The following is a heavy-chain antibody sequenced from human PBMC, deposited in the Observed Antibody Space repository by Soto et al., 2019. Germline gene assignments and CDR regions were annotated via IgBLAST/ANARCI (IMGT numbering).Heavy chain of an antibody. V-gene: IGHV1-8*01. D-gene: IGHD5-12*01. CDR2: MNPNSGNT. Sequence: QVQLVQSGAEVKQPGASVKVSCKASGYTFTSYDINWVRQATGQVLEWMGWMNPNSGNTGYAQKFQGRVTMTRNTSTSTAHMELSSLRAEYTAVYYCARGKMATIHYYSYGMDVWGQETKVTFS. J-gene: IGHJ6*02. CDR1: GYTFTSYD. CDR3: ARGKMATIHYYSYGMDV.